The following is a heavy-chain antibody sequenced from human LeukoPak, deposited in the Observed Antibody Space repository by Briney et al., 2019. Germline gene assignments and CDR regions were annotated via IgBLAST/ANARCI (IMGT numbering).Heavy chain of an antibody. CDR2: MNPNSGNT. V-gene: IGHV1-8*01. J-gene: IGHJ6*02. CDR3: ATNLGWDYYYHGMDV. Sequence: ASVKVSCKASGYTFTSDDINCVRQATGQGLEWMGWMNPNSGNTGYAQKFQGRVTMTRNTSISTAYMELSSLRSEDTAVYYCATNLGWDYYYHGMDVWGQGTTVTASS. CDR1: GYTFTSDD. D-gene: IGHD6-19*01.